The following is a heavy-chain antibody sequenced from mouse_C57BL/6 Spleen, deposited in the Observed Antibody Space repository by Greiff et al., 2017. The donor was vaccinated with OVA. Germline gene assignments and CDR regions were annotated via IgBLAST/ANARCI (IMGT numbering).Heavy chain of an antibody. CDR3: AREGIYYDYDEGFAY. Sequence: QVQLQQSGPELVKPGASVKISCKASGYAFSSSWMNWVKQRPGKGLEWIGRIYPGDGDTNYNGKFKGKATLTADKSSSTAYMQLSSLTSEDSAVYFCAREGIYYDYDEGFAYWGQGTLVTVSA. D-gene: IGHD2-4*01. CDR1: GYAFSSSW. J-gene: IGHJ3*01. CDR2: IYPGDGDT. V-gene: IGHV1-82*01.